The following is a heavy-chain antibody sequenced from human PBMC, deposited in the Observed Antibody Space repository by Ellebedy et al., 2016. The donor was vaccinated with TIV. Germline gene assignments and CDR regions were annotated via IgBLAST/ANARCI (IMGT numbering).Heavy chain of an antibody. CDR3: ARGLLSIPYYDSSDVYFDY. Sequence: GESLKISXAASGFTVSSNYMSWVRQARGKGLEWVSVIYSGGSTYYADSVKGRFTISRDNSKNTLYLQMNSLRAEDTAVYYCARGLLSIPYYDSSDVYFDYWGQGTLVTVSS. J-gene: IGHJ4*02. CDR1: GFTVSSNY. D-gene: IGHD3-22*01. CDR2: IYSGGST. V-gene: IGHV3-53*01.